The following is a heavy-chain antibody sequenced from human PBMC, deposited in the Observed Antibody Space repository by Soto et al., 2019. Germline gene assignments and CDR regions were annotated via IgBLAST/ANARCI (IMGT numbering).Heavy chain of an antibody. Sequence: GESLKISCKGSGYSFTSYWIGWVRQMPGKGLEWMGIIYPGDSDTRYSPSFQGQVTISADKSISTAYLQWSSLKASGTAMYYCARESSGDYYGMDVWGQGTTVTVSS. CDR2: IYPGDSDT. D-gene: IGHD6-19*01. V-gene: IGHV5-51*01. CDR3: ARESSGDYYGMDV. J-gene: IGHJ6*02. CDR1: GYSFTSYW.